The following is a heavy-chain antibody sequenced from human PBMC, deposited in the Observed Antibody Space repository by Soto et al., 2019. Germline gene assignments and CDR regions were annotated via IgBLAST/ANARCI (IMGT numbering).Heavy chain of an antibody. CDR3: ARDIALQHYYYYGMDD. V-gene: IGHV3-30-3*01. CDR2: ISYDGSNK. D-gene: IGHD6-13*01. Sequence: QVQLVESGGGVVQPGRSLRLSCAASGFTFSSYAMHWVRQAPGKGLEWVAVISYDGSNKYYADSVKGRFTISRDNSKNTLYLQMNSLRAEDTAVYYCARDIALQHYYYYGMDDWGQGTTVTVSS. J-gene: IGHJ6*02. CDR1: GFTFSSYA.